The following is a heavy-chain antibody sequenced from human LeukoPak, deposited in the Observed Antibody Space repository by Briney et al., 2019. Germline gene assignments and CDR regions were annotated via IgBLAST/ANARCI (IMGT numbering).Heavy chain of an antibody. D-gene: IGHD3-22*01. Sequence: GGSLRLSCAVSGFTFSTYWMSWVRQAPGEGLEWVANINQDGSDRYYADSLGGRFSISRDNAKNSLYLQMTSLRAEDTAVYYCARDQLEAYYDTSDYYPDAFNIWGQGTMVTVSP. CDR1: GFTFSTYW. J-gene: IGHJ3*02. CDR2: INQDGSDR. V-gene: IGHV3-7*01. CDR3: ARDQLEAYYDTSDYYPDAFNI.